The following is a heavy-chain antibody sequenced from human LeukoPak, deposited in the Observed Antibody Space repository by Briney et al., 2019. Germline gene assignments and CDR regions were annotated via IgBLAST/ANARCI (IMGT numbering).Heavy chain of an antibody. Sequence: SETLSITCTVSGDSISGGNYYWSWIRQPAGKGLEWIGRIYTSGSTSYNPSLESRVTISVDTSKNQFSLRLRSVTAADTAVYYCARFFSRNRSGYYYRLWDWYFDLWGRGTLVTVSS. CDR3: ARFFSRNRSGYYYRLWDWYFDL. CDR1: GDSISGGNYY. J-gene: IGHJ2*01. CDR2: IYTSGST. V-gene: IGHV4-61*02. D-gene: IGHD3-22*01.